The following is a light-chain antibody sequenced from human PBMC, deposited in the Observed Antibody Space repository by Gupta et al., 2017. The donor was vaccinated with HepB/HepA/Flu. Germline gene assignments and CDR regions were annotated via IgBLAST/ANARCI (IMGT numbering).Light chain of an antibody. CDR2: GAS. J-gene: IGKJ1*01. V-gene: IGKV3-15*01. CDR1: QSVSSN. Sequence: EIVMTQSPATLSVSPGERATLSGRASQSVSSNLAWYQQKPGQAPRLLIYGASTRHSGIPARFSGSGSGTEFTLTISSLQSEDFAVYYCQQYNNWPVTFGQGTKVEIK. CDR3: QQYNNWPVT.